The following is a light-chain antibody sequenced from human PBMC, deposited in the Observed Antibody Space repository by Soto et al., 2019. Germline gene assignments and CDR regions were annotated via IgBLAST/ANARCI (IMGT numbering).Light chain of an antibody. CDR3: NSYTSNNTYV. CDR1: GSDVGRYDY. J-gene: IGLJ1*01. Sequence: QSALTQPRSVSGSPGQSVTISCTGTGSDVGRYDYVSWYQQYPGKAPKIIIHDVSNRPSGVSNRFSGSKSGNTASLTISGLRAEDEADYYCNSYTSNNTYVFGTGTKVTVL. CDR2: DVS. V-gene: IGLV2-14*03.